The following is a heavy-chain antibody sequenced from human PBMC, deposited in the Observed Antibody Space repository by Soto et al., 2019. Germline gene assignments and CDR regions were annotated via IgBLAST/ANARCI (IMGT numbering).Heavy chain of an antibody. J-gene: IGHJ6*02. CDR2: ISGSGGST. V-gene: IGHV3-23*01. CDR1: GFTFSSYA. D-gene: IGHD3-3*01. CDR3: AKDSGFLEWHYYYYGMDV. Sequence: PGGSLRLSCAASGFTFSSYAMSWVRQAPGKGLEWVSAISGSGGSTYYADSVKGRFTISRDNSKNTLYLQMNSLRAEDTAVYYCAKDSGFLEWHYYYYGMDVWGQGTTVTVSS.